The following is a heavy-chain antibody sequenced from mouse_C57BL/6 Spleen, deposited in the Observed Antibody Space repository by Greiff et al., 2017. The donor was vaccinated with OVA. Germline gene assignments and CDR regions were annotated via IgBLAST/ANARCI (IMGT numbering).Heavy chain of an antibody. CDR1: GYTFTSYW. V-gene: IGHV1-69*01. Sequence: QVQLQQPGAELVMPGASVKLSCKASGYTFTSYWMHWVKQRPGQGLEWIGEIDPSDSYTNYNQKFKGKSTLTVDKSSSTAYMQLSSLTSEDSAVYYCARRRGGYSSYFDYWGKGTTLTVSS. CDR3: ARRRGGYSSYFDY. D-gene: IGHD2-3*01. J-gene: IGHJ2*01. CDR2: IDPSDSYT.